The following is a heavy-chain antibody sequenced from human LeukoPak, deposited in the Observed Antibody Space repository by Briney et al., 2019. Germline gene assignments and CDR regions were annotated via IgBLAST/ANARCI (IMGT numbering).Heavy chain of an antibody. Sequence: PGGSLRLSCAASGFCWVRQAPGKGLEWVAVIWYDESKKYYADSVKGRFTVSRDNSKNTLYLQVNNLRAEDTAVYYCAKDRESDNGWDFDHWGQGTLVTVSS. D-gene: IGHD6-19*01. CDR2: IWYDESKK. V-gene: IGHV3-33*06. J-gene: IGHJ4*02. CDR3: AKDRESDNGWDFDH. CDR1: GFC.